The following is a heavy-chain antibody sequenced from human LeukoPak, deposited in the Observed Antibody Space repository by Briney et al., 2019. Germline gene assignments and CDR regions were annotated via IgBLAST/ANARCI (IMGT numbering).Heavy chain of an antibody. D-gene: IGHD2-15*01. Sequence: PGGSLRLSCAASGLTFSNYWMTWVRQAPGKGLEWVANVNQDGSNKFYVDSVKGRFTVSRDNAKNSLYLQMNNLRAEDTAVYFCASGLWWVGAAWAHSFNVWGQGTMVTVSS. CDR3: ASGLWWVGAAWAHSFNV. CDR2: VNQDGSNK. V-gene: IGHV3-7*01. J-gene: IGHJ3*01. CDR1: GLTFSNYW.